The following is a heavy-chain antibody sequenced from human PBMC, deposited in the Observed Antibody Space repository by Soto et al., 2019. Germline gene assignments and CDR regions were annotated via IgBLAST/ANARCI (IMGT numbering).Heavy chain of an antibody. Sequence: GGSLRLSCAASGFTFSSYAMHWVRQAPGKGLEWVAVISYDGSNKYYADSVKGRFTISRANSKNTLYLQMNSLRAEDTAVYYCARPLAYCGGDCYSTGFDPWGQGTLVTVSS. J-gene: IGHJ5*02. CDR2: ISYDGSNK. CDR3: ARPLAYCGGDCYSTGFDP. V-gene: IGHV3-30-3*01. CDR1: GFTFSSYA. D-gene: IGHD2-21*02.